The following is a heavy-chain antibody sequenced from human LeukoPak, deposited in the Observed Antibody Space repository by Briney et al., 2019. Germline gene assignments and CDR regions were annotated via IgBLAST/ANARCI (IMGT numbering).Heavy chain of an antibody. Sequence: SSETLSLTCTVSGGSISSYYWSWIRQPPGKGLEWIGYIYYSGSTNYNPSLKSRVTISVDTSKNQFSLKLSSVTAADTAVYYCARLRPHYSNYDLGYFDYWGQGTLVTVSS. D-gene: IGHD4-11*01. CDR1: GGSISSYY. CDR2: IYYSGST. V-gene: IGHV4-59*08. J-gene: IGHJ4*02. CDR3: ARLRPHYSNYDLGYFDY.